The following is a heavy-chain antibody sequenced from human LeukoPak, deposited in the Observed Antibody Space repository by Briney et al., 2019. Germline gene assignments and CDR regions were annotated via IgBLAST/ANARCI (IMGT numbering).Heavy chain of an antibody. D-gene: IGHD3-10*01. J-gene: IGHJ4*02. CDR1: GFTFSSYA. CDR3: ARGVKPTSFDY. CDR2: ISGSGGST. V-gene: IGHV3-23*01. Sequence: GGSLRLSCAASGFTFSSYAMSWVRQAPGKGLEWVSAISGSGGSTYYADSVKGRFTISRGNSKNTLYLQMNSLRAEDTAVYYCARGVKPTSFDYWGQGTLVTVSS.